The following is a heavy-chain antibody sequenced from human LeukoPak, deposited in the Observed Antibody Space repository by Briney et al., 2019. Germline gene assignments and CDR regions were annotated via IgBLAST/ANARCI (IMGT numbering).Heavy chain of an antibody. CDR3: ARGSTGVYYYYGMDV. J-gene: IGHJ6*02. CDR2: IIPIFGTA. Sequence: SVTVSCTASGGTFSSYAISWVRQAPGQGLEWMGGIIPIFGTANYAQKIKGRVTITADESTSTAYMELSSLRSEDTAVYYCARGSTGVYYYYGMDVWGQGTTVTVSS. V-gene: IGHV1-69*13. CDR1: GGTFSSYA. D-gene: IGHD7-27*01.